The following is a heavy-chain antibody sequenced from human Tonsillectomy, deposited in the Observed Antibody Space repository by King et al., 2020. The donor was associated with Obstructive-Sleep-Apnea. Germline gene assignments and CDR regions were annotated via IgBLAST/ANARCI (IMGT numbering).Heavy chain of an antibody. CDR1: GYTFTGYY. Sequence: GQLVQSGAEVKKPGASVKVSCKTSGYTFTGYYIHWVRQAPGQGLEWMGWINPNSGDTNYAQKFQDWVTMTRDTSVSTAYMEMSRLRSDDTAVYYCARDRGNWYFDLWGRGTLVTVSS. V-gene: IGHV1-2*04. J-gene: IGHJ2*01. D-gene: IGHD3-10*01. CDR2: INPNSGDT. CDR3: ARDRGNWYFDL.